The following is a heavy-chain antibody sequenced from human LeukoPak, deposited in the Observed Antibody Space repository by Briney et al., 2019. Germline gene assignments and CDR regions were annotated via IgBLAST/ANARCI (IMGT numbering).Heavy chain of an antibody. J-gene: IGHJ3*02. CDR2: IISIFGTA. Sequence: ASVKVSCKASGGTFSSYAISWVRQAPGQGLEWMGGIISIFGTANYAQKFQGRVTITADESTSTAYMELSSLRSEDTAVYYCARDLEEALGSHAFDIWGQGTMVTVSS. D-gene: IGHD3-10*01. CDR3: ARDLEEALGSHAFDI. V-gene: IGHV1-69*01. CDR1: GGTFSSYA.